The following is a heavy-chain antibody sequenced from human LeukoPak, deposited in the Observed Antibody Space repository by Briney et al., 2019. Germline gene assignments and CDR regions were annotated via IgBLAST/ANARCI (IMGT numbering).Heavy chain of an antibody. CDR1: GGSISSYY. CDR2: IYYSGST. Sequence: PSETLSLTCTVSGGSISSYYWSWIRQPPGKGLEWIGYIYYSGSTNYNPSLKSRVTISVDTSKNQFSLKLSSVTAADTAVYYCARDTYYYDSSGAHNWFDPWGQGTLVTDSS. CDR3: ARDTYYYDSSGAHNWFDP. V-gene: IGHV4-59*01. D-gene: IGHD3-22*01. J-gene: IGHJ5*02.